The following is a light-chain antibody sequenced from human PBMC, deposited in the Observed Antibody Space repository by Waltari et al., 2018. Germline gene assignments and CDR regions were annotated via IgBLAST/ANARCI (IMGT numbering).Light chain of an antibody. V-gene: IGLV3-10*01. CDR3: YSSDSTGLRV. J-gene: IGLJ1*01. CDR1: ELPSKY. CDR2: EDT. Sequence: SYELTHTPSVSVSPGQTARITCSGHELPSKYAYWYQQKSGQAPRLVIYEDTKRPSGIPERFSGSSSGTVATLTITGAQVDDEADYYCYSSDSTGLRVFGGGTTVVVL.